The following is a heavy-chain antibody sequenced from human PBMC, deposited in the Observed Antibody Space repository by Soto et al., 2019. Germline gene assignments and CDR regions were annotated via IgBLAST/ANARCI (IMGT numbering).Heavy chain of an antibody. Sequence: EVQLLESGGALVQPGGSLRLSCAASGFTFSRYAMNWVRQAPGKGLEWVSGIGGGGFSPEYGDAVRGRFTISRDESENSLFLQMHSLRPDDTAVYYCPKEPGVVAAATFDSWGQGPLVSVSS. CDR1: GFTFSRYA. D-gene: IGHD2-15*01. CDR2: IGGGGFSP. J-gene: IGHJ5*01. CDR3: PKEPGVVAAATFDS. V-gene: IGHV3-23*01.